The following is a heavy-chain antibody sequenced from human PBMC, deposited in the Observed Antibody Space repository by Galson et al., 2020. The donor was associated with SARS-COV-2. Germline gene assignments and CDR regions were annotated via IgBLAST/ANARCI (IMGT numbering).Heavy chain of an antibody. D-gene: IGHD2-8*02. CDR2: FYQDGTS. Sequence: SETLSLTCAVSGFSVRRGHFWGWIRQPPGRGLEWIGNFYQDGTSYYNPSLKSRVSISIDTSTNVVSLSLMSVTAADTAVYYCARHASECSGGVCTDHYFAAMDVWGQGTTVIVSS. J-gene: IGHJ6*02. V-gene: IGHV4-38-2*01. CDR3: ARHASECSGGVCTDHYFAAMDV. CDR1: GFSVRRGHF.